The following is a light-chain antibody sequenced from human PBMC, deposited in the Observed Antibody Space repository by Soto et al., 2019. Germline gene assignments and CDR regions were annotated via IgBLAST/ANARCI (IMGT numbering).Light chain of an antibody. CDR3: QQRSNWPIT. CDR1: QSVSSSN. V-gene: IGKV3-11*01. J-gene: IGKJ5*01. Sequence: DIVLTQSPGTLSLSPGERSTLSCRASQSVSSSNLAWYQQKPAQAPRLLIYAASNRATGIPARFSGSGSGTDFTLTISSLEPEDFAVYYCQQRSNWPITFGQGTRLEIK. CDR2: AAS.